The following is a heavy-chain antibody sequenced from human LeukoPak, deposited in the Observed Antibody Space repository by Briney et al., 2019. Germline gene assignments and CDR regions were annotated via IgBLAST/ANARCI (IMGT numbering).Heavy chain of an antibody. V-gene: IGHV3-72*01. J-gene: IGHJ4*02. Sequence: PGGSLRLSCVASGFTFSDHYMDWVRQAPGKGLEWVGRIRNRASSHTTEYAASVKGRFTISRDDSKNSLYLQMNSLRAEDTAVYYCASLMGDRTPGHWGQGTLVTVSS. CDR3: ASLMGDRTPGH. D-gene: IGHD3-16*01. CDR1: GFTFSDHY. CDR2: IRNRASSHTT.